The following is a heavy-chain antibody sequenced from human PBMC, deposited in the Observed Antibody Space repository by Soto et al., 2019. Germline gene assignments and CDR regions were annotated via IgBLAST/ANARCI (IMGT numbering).Heavy chain of an antibody. J-gene: IGHJ2*01. Sequence: QITLKESGPTLVNPTQTLTLTCTFSGFSLSTSGVGVGWIRQPPGKALEWLALIYWDDDKRYSPSLKSRLTITNDTSKNQVVLTMTNMDPVDTAPYYCAHRYFDWSKRYFDLWGRGTLVTVSS. CDR1: GFSLSTSGVG. V-gene: IGHV2-5*02. CDR2: IYWDDDK. D-gene: IGHD3-9*01. CDR3: AHRYFDWSKRYFDL.